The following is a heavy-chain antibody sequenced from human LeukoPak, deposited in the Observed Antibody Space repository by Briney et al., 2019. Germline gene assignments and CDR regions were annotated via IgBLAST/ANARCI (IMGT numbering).Heavy chain of an antibody. Sequence: GGSLRLSCAASGFTFSDYYMSWIRQAPGKGLEWVSYISSSGSTIYYADSVKGRFTISRDNAKNSLYLQMNSLRDEDTAVYYCARASLAYCGGDCYGLDAFDIWGQGTMLTVSS. V-gene: IGHV3-11*04. CDR2: ISSSGSTI. CDR1: GFTFSDYY. CDR3: ARASLAYCGGDCYGLDAFDI. D-gene: IGHD2-21*02. J-gene: IGHJ3*02.